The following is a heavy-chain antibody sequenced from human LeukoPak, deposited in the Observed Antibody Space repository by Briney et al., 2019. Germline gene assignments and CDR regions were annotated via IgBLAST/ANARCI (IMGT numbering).Heavy chain of an antibody. D-gene: IGHD3-10*01. CDR1: GGSFSGYY. J-gene: IGHJ4*02. CDR3: ARLRGYGSGSYRLDY. Sequence: SETPSLTCAVYGGSFSGYYWSWIRQPPGKGLEWIGEINHSGSTNYNPSLKSRVTISVDTSKNQFSLKLSSVTAADTAVYYCARLRGYGSGSYRLDYWGQGTLVTVSS. V-gene: IGHV4-34*01. CDR2: INHSGST.